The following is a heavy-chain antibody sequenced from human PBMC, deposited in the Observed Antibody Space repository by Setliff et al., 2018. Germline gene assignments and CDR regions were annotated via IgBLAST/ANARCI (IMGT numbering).Heavy chain of an antibody. Sequence: PGGSLRLSCAASGFTFSSYAMHWVRQAPGKGLEWVAVISYDGSNKYYVDSVKGRFIISRDNAKNSLYLQMNSLRDEDTAVYYCARERVGRYYYYHMDVWGKGTTVTVSS. CDR3: ARERVGRYYYYHMDV. CDR2: ISYDGSNK. D-gene: IGHD1-26*01. V-gene: IGHV3-30*04. CDR1: GFTFSSYA. J-gene: IGHJ6*03.